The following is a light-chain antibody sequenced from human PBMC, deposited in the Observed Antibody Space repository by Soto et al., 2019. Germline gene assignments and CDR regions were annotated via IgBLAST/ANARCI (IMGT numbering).Light chain of an antibody. CDR3: YTYAGGSTYL. CDR1: SSDVGSYSL. Sequence: QSVLTQPASVSGSPGQRITISCTGTSSDVGSYSLLSWYQHHPGKAPKLIIYEDIKGPSGVSNRFSGSKSGNTASLRISGLQAEDEADYYCYTYAGGSTYLFGTGTKVTVL. J-gene: IGLJ1*01. CDR2: EDI. V-gene: IGLV2-23*01.